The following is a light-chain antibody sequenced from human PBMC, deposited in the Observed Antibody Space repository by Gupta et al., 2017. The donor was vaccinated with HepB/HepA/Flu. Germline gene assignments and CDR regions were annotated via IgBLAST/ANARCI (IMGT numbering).Light chain of an antibody. V-gene: IGLV3-1*01. CDR3: QAWDSIVV. CDR2: EDN. J-gene: IGLJ3*02. CDR1: KLGDKY. Sequence: SSEPFQSPSLSVSARQTASINCSGDKLGDKYASWYQQKPGQSPLLVIYEDNKRPSGIPQRFSGSNSGNTATLTISGTQAMDEADYYCQAWDSIVVFGGGTKLTVL.